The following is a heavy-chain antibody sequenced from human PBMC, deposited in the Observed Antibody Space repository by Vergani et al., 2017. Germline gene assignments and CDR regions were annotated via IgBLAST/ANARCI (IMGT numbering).Heavy chain of an antibody. CDR1: GGSISSGDYY. Sequence: QLQLQESGPGLVKPSQTLSLTCTVSGGSISSGDYYWSWIRQPPGKGLEWIGYIYYSGSTYYNPSLKSRVTISVDTSKNQFSLKLSSVTAADTAVYYCATRPVVVVAATWYFDLWGRGTLVTVSS. CDR2: IYYSGST. D-gene: IGHD2-15*01. J-gene: IGHJ2*01. CDR3: ATRPVVVVAATWYFDL. V-gene: IGHV4-30-4*01.